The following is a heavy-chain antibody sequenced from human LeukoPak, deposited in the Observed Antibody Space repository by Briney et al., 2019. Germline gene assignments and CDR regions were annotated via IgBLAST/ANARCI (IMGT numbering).Heavy chain of an antibody. D-gene: IGHD3-16*01. Sequence: PSETLSLTCTVSGGSIGSYYWSWIRQPPGKGLEWIGYIYYSGSTNYNPSLKSRVTISVDTSKNQFSLKLSSVTAADTAVYYCARGVMKYYFDYWGQGTLVTVSS. CDR1: GGSIGSYY. V-gene: IGHV4-59*01. CDR2: IYYSGST. J-gene: IGHJ4*02. CDR3: ARGVMKYYFDY.